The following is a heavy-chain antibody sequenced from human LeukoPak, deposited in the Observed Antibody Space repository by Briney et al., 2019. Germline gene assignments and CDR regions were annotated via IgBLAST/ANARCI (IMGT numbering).Heavy chain of an antibody. Sequence: ASVKVSCKASGYTFTSYGISWVRQAPGQGLEWMGWISAYNGNTNYAQKLQGRVTMTTDTSTSTAYMELRSLRSDDTAVYYCARDGYYDFWSGYNWNWFDPWGQGTLVTVSS. D-gene: IGHD3-3*01. CDR3: ARDGYYDFWSGYNWNWFDP. V-gene: IGHV1-18*01. CDR1: GYTFTSYG. CDR2: ISAYNGNT. J-gene: IGHJ5*02.